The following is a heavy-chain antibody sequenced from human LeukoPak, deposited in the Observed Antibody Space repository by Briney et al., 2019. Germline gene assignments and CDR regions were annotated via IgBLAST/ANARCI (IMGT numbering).Heavy chain of an antibody. D-gene: IGHD2-15*01. CDR1: GYRFVDYG. CDR3: AREVVVVIDGGNYYGMDV. J-gene: IGHJ6*02. V-gene: IGHV1-18*01. Sequence: GASVKVSCKASGYRFVDYGFSWVRQAPGQGLEWVGWISPDNGNKNYARKFQGRVTMTTDTSSSTVYMELRSLRSDDTAVYYCAREVVVVIDGGNYYGMDVWGQGTTVTVSS. CDR2: ISPDNGNK.